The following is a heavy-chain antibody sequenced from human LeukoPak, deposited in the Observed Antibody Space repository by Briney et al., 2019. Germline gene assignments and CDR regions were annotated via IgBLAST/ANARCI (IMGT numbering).Heavy chain of an antibody. J-gene: IGHJ4*02. CDR2: IRYNGNNQ. CDR1: GFTFNNYG. D-gene: IGHD3-22*01. CDR3: ARDFSDDSSGYYGELDY. Sequence: GGSLRLSCAASGFTFNNYGMHWVRQAPGKGLEWVAFIRYNGNNQYYADSVKGRFTISRDNSTNTLYLQMNSLKGDDTAVYYCARDFSDDSSGYYGELDYWGQGTLVTVSA. V-gene: IGHV3-30*02.